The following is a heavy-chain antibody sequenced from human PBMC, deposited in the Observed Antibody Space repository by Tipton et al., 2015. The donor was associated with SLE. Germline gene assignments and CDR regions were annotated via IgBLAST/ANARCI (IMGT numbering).Heavy chain of an antibody. V-gene: IGHV4-61*02. CDR2: VYISGDT. CDR1: GGSISSSHYY. Sequence: TLSLTCTVSGGSISSSHYYWAWTWIRQPAGKGLEWIGRVYISGDTNYNPSLKSRVTISVDTSKNQFTLKLSSVTAADTAVYYCARDLGHGGDSDYWGQGTLVTVSS. CDR3: ARDLGHGGDSDY. J-gene: IGHJ4*02. D-gene: IGHD3/OR15-3a*01.